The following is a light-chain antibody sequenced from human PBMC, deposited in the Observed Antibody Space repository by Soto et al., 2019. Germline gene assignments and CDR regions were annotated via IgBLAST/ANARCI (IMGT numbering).Light chain of an antibody. CDR2: STN. V-gene: IGLV7-43*01. J-gene: IGLJ1*01. CDR3: QLHYPGAYV. CDR1: TGAVTSDSH. Sequence: QAVVTQEPSLTVSPGGTVTLTCASSTGAVTSDSHPSWFQQQPGQAPRALIYSTNNKHSWTPARFSGSLLGGKAALTLSGVQPEDEAEYYCQLHYPGAYVFGTGTKVTVL.